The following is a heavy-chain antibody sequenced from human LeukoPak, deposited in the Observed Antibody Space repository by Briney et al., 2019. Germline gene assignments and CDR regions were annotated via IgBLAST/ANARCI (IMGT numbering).Heavy chain of an antibody. CDR3: ARVRGIAAPIDY. J-gene: IGHJ4*02. CDR2: LPPDGSYQ. D-gene: IGHD6-13*01. V-gene: IGHV3-30*04. CDR1: GFTFSDYT. Sequence: GRSLRLSCAASGFTFSDYTMQWVRQAPGKGLEWVALLPPDGSYQYYADSLKGRFTISRDNFKNALYLQMNSLRAEDTAVYYCARVRGIAAPIDYWGQGTLVTVSS.